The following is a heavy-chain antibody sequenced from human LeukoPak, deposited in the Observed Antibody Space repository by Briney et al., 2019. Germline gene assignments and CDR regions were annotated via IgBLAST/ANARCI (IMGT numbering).Heavy chain of an antibody. CDR2: VYYSGGT. V-gene: IGHV4-31*03. CDR1: GGSISSGNYY. D-gene: IGHD6-13*01. J-gene: IGHJ5*02. Sequence: SETLSLTCTVSGGSISSGNYYWSWIRQHPGKGLEWIGHVYYSGGTRRNPSLESRLTISVDTNKNQFSLKLSSVTAADTAIYFCARGLGSSTSNWFDPWGQGTLVTVSS. CDR3: ARGLGSSTSNWFDP.